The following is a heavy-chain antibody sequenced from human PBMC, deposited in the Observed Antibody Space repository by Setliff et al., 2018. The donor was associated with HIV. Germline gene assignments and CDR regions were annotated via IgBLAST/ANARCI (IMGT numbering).Heavy chain of an antibody. CDR2: IYDTGST. D-gene: IGHD6-19*01. CDR3: TRGLGAQWLGSGDMDDRQYMDV. Sequence: PSETLSLTCTVSGGSIGGFYWNWIRQSAGKGLQWIGRIYDTGSTKYNPSLKSRLTMSLDTSKNQFSLNLDSVTAADTAVYFCTRGLGAQWLGSGDMDDRQYMDVWAKGTTVTVSS. J-gene: IGHJ6*04. V-gene: IGHV4-4*07. CDR1: GGSIGGFY.